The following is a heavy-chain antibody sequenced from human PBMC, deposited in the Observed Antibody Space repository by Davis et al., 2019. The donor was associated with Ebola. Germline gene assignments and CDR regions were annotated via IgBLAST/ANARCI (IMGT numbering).Heavy chain of an antibody. D-gene: IGHD2-2*01. CDR1: GFTFSSYS. CDR2: ISSSSSYI. CDR3: ARPPCTSCSMDV. V-gene: IGHV3-21*04. J-gene: IGHJ6*02. Sequence: GESLKISCAASGFTFSSYSMNWVRQAPGKGLEWVSSISSSSSYIYYADSVKGRFTISRDNAKNSLYLQMNSLRAEDTAVYYCARPPCTSCSMDVWGQGTTVTVSS.